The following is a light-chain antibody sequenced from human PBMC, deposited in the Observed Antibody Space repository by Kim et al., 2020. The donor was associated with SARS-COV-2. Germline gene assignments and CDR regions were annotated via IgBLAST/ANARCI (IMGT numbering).Light chain of an antibody. V-gene: IGKV3-15*01. J-gene: IGKJ2*01. CDR2: GAS. CDR1: QGVSSQ. CDR3: QQYSDWPPGDT. Sequence: PGERATLACRASQGVSSQFAWYQQRPGQPPRLLFYGASTRATGIPARFSGSGSGTEFTLTISSLQSEVFAIYFCQQYSDWPPGDTFGQGTKVDIK.